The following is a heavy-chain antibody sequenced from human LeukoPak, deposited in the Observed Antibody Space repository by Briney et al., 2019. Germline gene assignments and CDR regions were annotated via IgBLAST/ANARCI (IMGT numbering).Heavy chain of an antibody. Sequence: LETLSLTCTVSGGSISGYYWSWIRQPPGKGLEWIGYIYYRGSTTYNPSLKSRVTISVDTSKNQFSLKLSSVTAADTDVYYCARAYGDYVEHWGQGTLVTVSS. CDR2: IYYRGST. CDR1: GGSISGYY. CDR3: ARAYGDYVEH. J-gene: IGHJ4*02. D-gene: IGHD4-17*01. V-gene: IGHV4-59*01.